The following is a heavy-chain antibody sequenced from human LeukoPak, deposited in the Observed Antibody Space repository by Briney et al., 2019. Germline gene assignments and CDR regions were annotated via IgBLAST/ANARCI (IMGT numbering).Heavy chain of an antibody. Sequence: SGGSLRLSCAASGFTFSSYAMSWVRQAPGKGLEWVSAISGSGGSTYYADSVKGRFTISRDNSKNTLYLQMNSLRAEDTAVYYCAGHSADGYWGSFDYWGQGTLVTVSS. J-gene: IGHJ4*02. CDR1: GFTFSSYA. CDR3: AGHSADGYWGSFDY. V-gene: IGHV3-23*01. D-gene: IGHD5-24*01. CDR2: ISGSGGST.